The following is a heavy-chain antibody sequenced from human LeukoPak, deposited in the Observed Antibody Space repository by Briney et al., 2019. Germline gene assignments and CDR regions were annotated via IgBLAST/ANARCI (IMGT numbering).Heavy chain of an antibody. Sequence: ASVKVSCKASGYPFTSYYIHWVRQAPGQGLEWMGIINPSGGSTNYAQKFPGRVTMTRDTSTSTLYMELSSLRPEDTALYYCATIEYWGQGTLVTVSS. V-gene: IGHV1-46*01. J-gene: IGHJ4*02. CDR2: INPSGGST. CDR3: ATIEY. CDR1: GYPFTSYY.